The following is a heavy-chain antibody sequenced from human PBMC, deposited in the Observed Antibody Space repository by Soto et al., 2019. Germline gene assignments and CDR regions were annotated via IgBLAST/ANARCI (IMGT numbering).Heavy chain of an antibody. CDR3: ARDRANTVTTIRYYYYYYYMDV. D-gene: IGHD4-4*01. J-gene: IGHJ6*03. Sequence: GGSLRLSCAASGFTFSSYSMNWVRQAPGKGLEWVSSISSSSSYIYYADSVKGRFTISRDNAKNSLYLQMNSLRAEDTAVYYCARDRANTVTTIRYYYYYYYMDVWGKGTTVTVSS. V-gene: IGHV3-21*01. CDR1: GFTFSSYS. CDR2: ISSSSSYI.